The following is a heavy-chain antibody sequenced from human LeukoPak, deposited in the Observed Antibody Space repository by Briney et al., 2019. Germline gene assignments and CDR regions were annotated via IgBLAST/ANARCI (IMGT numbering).Heavy chain of an antibody. CDR2: ISGNAGAT. CDR3: TTYLRSSGGFDY. J-gene: IGHJ4*02. D-gene: IGHD2-21*01. V-gene: IGHV3-23*01. Sequence: GESLRLSCAASGFTFIAYAMTWVRQAPGKGLESVSGISGNAGATHYADSVKGRFTMFRDNSKNTLYLQMNSLKTEDTAVYYCTTYLRSSGGFDYWGQGTLVTVSS. CDR1: GFTFIAYA.